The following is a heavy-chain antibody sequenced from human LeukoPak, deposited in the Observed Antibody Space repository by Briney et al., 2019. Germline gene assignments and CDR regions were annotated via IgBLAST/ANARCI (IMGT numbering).Heavy chain of an antibody. CDR3: AKDRGVWIQLWLPNWYFDL. CDR2: ISGSGGST. CDR1: GFIFSSYA. Sequence: GGSLRLSCAASGFIFSSYAMSWVRQAPGKGLEWVSAISGSGGSTYYADSVKGRFTISRDNSKNTLYLQMNSLRAEDTAVYYCAKDRGVWIQLWLPNWYFDLWGRGTLVTVSS. V-gene: IGHV3-23*01. D-gene: IGHD5-18*01. J-gene: IGHJ2*01.